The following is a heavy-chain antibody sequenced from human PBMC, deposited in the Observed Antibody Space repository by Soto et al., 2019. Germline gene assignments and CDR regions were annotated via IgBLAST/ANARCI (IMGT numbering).Heavy chain of an antibody. CDR2: IYYSGST. CDR3: ARAQAFGFGQSSLDY. D-gene: IGHD3-10*01. J-gene: IGHJ4*02. V-gene: IGHV4-59*12. Sequence: PXETLSLTCTVSGGSISSYDWSWIRQPPGKGLDWIGYIYYSGSTNYNPSLKSRVTISVDTSKNQFSLKLSSATAADTAVYYCARAQAFGFGQSSLDYWGQGTLVTVSS. CDR1: GGSISSYD.